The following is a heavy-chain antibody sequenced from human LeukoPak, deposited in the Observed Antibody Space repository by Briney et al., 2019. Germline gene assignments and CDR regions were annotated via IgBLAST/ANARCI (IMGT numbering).Heavy chain of an antibody. D-gene: IGHD2-2*01. CDR1: GFAFAEHG. Sequence: GGSLRLSCTASGFAFAEHGMSWVRQVPGKGLEWVSGINWSGGSTGYADPLRGRFTISRDNAKNSLYLQMDSLRAEDTALSYCARAPITSPFYFDYWGQGTLVTVSS. V-gene: IGHV3-20*04. CDR3: ARAPITSPFYFDY. CDR2: INWSGGST. J-gene: IGHJ4*02.